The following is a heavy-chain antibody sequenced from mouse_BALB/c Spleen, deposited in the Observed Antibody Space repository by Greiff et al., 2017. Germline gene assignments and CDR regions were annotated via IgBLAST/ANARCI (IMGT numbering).Heavy chain of an antibody. J-gene: IGHJ3*01. D-gene: IGHD1-2*01. CDR3: ARWGTTATLAY. V-gene: IGHV1-7*01. CDR1: GYTFTSYW. CDR2: INPSTGYT. Sequence: VQLQESGAELAKPGASVKMSCKASGYTFTSYWMHWVKQRPGQGLEWIGYINPSTGYTEYNQKFKDKATLTADKSSSTAYMQLSSLTSEDSAVYYCARWGTTATLAYWGQGTLVTVSA.